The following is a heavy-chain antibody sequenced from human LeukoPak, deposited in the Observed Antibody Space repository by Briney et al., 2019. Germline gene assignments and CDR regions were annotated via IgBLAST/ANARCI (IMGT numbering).Heavy chain of an antibody. CDR3: ARSGFLGYGVPRSSFDY. V-gene: IGHV1-2*02. D-gene: IGHD2-8*01. CDR1: GYTFTGYY. J-gene: IGHJ4*02. CDR2: INPNSGGT. Sequence: ASVKVSCKASGYTFTGYYMHWVRQAPGQGLEWMGWINPNSGGTNYAQKFQGRVTMTRDTSISTAYMELSRLRSDDTAVYYCARSGFLGYGVPRSSFDYWGQGTLVTVSS.